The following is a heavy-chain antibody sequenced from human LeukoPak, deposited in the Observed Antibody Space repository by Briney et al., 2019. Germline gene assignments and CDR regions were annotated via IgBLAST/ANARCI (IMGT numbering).Heavy chain of an antibody. CDR3: ARASKVVVITSGAFDI. D-gene: IGHD3-22*01. CDR2: IYYSGST. Sequence: PSETLSLTCTVSGGSISSYYCSWIRQPPGKGLEWIGYIYYSGSTNYNPSLKSRVTISVDTSKNQFSLKLSSVTAADTAVYYCARASKVVVITSGAFDIWGQGTMVTVSS. V-gene: IGHV4-59*01. CDR1: GGSISSYY. J-gene: IGHJ3*02.